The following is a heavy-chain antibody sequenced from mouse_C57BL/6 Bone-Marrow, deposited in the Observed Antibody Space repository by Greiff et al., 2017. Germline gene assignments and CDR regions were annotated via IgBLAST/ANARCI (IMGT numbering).Heavy chain of an antibody. Sequence: EVKLQQSGPELVKPGASVKISCKASGYTFTDSYMNWVKQSHGKSLEWIGDINPNNGGTSYTQKFKGKATLTVDKSSSTAYMELRSLTSEDSAVYYCARSSYGSSFAYWGQGTLVTVSA. J-gene: IGHJ3*01. V-gene: IGHV1-26*01. CDR1: GYTFTDSY. CDR2: INPNNGGT. CDR3: ARSSYGSSFAY. D-gene: IGHD1-1*01.